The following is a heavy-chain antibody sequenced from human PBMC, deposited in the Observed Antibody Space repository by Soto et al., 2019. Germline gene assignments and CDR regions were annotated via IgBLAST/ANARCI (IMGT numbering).Heavy chain of an antibody. J-gene: IGHJ4*02. CDR3: AKESSSGWYYFDY. CDR1: GYRLTELS. Sequence: ASVKVSCAVCGYRLTELSMHWVRQAPGKGLEWMGWFSPDNGETNYAQKFQGRVTMTTDTSTSTAYMELRSLTSDDTAVYFCAKESSSGWYYFDYWGQGTLVTVSS. CDR2: FSPDNGET. D-gene: IGHD6-19*01. V-gene: IGHV1-24*01.